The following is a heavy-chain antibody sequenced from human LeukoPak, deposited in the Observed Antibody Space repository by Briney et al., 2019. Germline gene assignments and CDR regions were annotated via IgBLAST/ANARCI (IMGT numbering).Heavy chain of an antibody. J-gene: IGHJ4*02. CDR1: GFTFGDYT. D-gene: IGHD3-3*01. Sequence: GGSLRLSCAASGFTFGDYTMHWFRQPPGRGLQWVSLITGDGGTTSYAGSVKGRFTISRDNSKNSLYLHMNSLRTEDTALYYCAKGHFGAGHYWGQGTLVTVSS. V-gene: IGHV3-43*02. CDR3: AKGHFGAGHY. CDR2: ITGDGGTT.